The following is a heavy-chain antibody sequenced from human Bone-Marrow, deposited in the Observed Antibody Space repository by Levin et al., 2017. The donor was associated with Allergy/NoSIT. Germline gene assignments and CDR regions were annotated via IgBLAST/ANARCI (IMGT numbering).Heavy chain of an antibody. V-gene: IGHV3-23*01. D-gene: IGHD6-13*01. CDR3: AKGRASSSWYRGFDY. CDR1: GFTFSSYA. Sequence: GESLKISCAASGFTFSSYAMSWVRQAPGKGLEWVSAISGSGGSTYYADSVKGRFTISRDNSKNTLYLQMNSLRAEDTAVYYGAKGRASSSWYRGFDYWGQGTLVTVSS. CDR2: ISGSGGST. J-gene: IGHJ4*02.